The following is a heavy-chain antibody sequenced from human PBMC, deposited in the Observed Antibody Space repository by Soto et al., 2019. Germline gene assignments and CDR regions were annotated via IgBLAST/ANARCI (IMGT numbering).Heavy chain of an antibody. J-gene: IGHJ4*02. CDR1: GITFSSYG. D-gene: IGHD1-26*01. CDR2: ISYSTSHI. V-gene: IGHV3-21*01. CDR3: VGHLASRYSDSWYKGWHIDH. Sequence: EVQLVESGGGLVKPGGSLRLSCAASGITFSSYGMNWVRQAPGKGLEWVSSISYSTSHIYYADSVKGRFTISRDNAKNSLYLQMDSLRAEDTAIYYCVGHLASRYSDSWYKGWHIDHWGQETLVTVSS.